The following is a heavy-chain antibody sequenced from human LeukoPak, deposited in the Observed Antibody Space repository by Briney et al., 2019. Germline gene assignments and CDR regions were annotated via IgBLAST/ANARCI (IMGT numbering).Heavy chain of an antibody. V-gene: IGHV3-66*01. CDR1: GFIFSSYW. CDR3: ATPSGGY. Sequence: GGSLRLSCAASGFIFSSYWIHWVRQAPGKGLEWVSVIYSDGDTSYADSVKGRFTISRDISKNTLYLQMNSLRAEDTAVYYCATPSGGYWGQGTLVTVSS. J-gene: IGHJ4*02. D-gene: IGHD6-25*01. CDR2: IYSDGDT.